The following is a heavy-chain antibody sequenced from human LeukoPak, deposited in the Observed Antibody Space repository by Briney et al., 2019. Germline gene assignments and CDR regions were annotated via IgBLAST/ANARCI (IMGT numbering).Heavy chain of an antibody. CDR1: GGSISSYY. CDR3: ATFIVGATTFDY. J-gene: IGHJ4*02. Sequence: NPSETLSLTCTVSGGSISSYYWSWLRQPAGKGLEWIGRIYTSGSTNYNPSLKSRVTISVDTSKNQFSLKLSSVTAADTAVYYCATFIVGATTFDYWGQGTLVTVSS. CDR2: IYTSGST. D-gene: IGHD1-26*01. V-gene: IGHV4-4*07.